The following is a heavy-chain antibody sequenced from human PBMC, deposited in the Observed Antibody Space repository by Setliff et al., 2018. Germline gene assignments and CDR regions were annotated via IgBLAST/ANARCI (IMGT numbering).Heavy chain of an antibody. CDR3: ARGDSSGWYVY. J-gene: IGHJ4*02. V-gene: IGHV3-7*03. CDR2: IKQDGSQK. CDR1: GFTFSSYT. D-gene: IGHD6-19*01. Sequence: GGSLRLSCEASGFTFSSYTMTWVRQAPGKGLEWVATIKQDGSQKYYVDSVKGRFTISRDNAKNSLYLQMTSLRAEDTAIYYCARGDSSGWYVYWGQGTLVTVSS.